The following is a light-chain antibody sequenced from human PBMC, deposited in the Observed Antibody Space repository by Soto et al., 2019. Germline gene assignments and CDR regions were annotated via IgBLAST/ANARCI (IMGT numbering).Light chain of an antibody. V-gene: IGKV1-5*01. CDR3: QQLNSYSLT. J-gene: IGKJ4*01. CDR1: QSIVSW. Sequence: DIEMTQSPSTLSASVGDRVTITCRASQSIVSWLDWYQKKRGKAPKLLIYDASSLESGVPSRLRGSGSGTELTITISSMKTDDFATYYCQQLNSYSLTFGGGTKVDI. CDR2: DAS.